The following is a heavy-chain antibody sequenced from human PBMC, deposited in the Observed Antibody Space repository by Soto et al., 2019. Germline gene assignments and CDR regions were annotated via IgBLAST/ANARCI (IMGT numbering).Heavy chain of an antibody. D-gene: IGHD6-6*01. CDR2: VSYFGTT. CDR3: ARDRHNNFFDP. J-gene: IGHJ5*02. CDR1: GGPLTTYF. V-gene: IGHV4-59*01. Sequence: SETLSLTCNVSGGPLTTYFWSWIRQPPGKGLEWIGYVSYFGTTNYNPSLQSRLTISLDTSKTHFSLNLRSVTAADTAVYYCARDRHNNFFDPWGQGTLVTVSS.